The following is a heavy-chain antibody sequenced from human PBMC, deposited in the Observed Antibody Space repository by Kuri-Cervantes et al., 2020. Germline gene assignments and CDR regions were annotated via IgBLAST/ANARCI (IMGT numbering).Heavy chain of an antibody. CDR2: IKSKTDGGTT. D-gene: IGHD3-10*01. J-gene: IGHJ4*02. Sequence: GESLKISCAASGFTFDDYGMSWVRQAPGKGLEWVGRIKSKTDGGTTDYAAPVKGRFTISRDDSKNTLYLQMNSLKTEDTAVYYCTTDLWFGELLSDYWGQGTLVTVSS. V-gene: IGHV3-15*01. CDR1: GFTFDDYG. CDR3: TTDLWFGELLSDY.